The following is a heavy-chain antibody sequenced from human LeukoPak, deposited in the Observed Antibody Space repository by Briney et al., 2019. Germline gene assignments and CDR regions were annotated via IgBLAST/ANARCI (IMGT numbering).Heavy chain of an antibody. CDR1: GFTFSRYS. D-gene: IGHD6-13*01. CDR3: ARGGSSWYGDGFDI. V-gene: IGHV3-21*01. Sequence: GGSLRLSCAASGFTFSRYSMNWVRQAPGKGLEWVSSISISSNYIYYPDSLKGRFTISRDNAKNSLYLQMNSLRAEDTAVFYCARGGSSWYGDGFDIWGQGTMVTVSS. CDR2: ISISSNYI. J-gene: IGHJ3*02.